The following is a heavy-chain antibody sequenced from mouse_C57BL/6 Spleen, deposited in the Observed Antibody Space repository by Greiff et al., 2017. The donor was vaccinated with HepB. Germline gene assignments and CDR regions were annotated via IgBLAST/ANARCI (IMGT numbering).Heavy chain of an antibody. CDR1: GYTFTSYW. Sequence: QVQLQQPGAELVKPGASVKMSCKASGYTFTSYWITWVKQRPGQGLEWIGDIYPGSGSTNYNEKFKSKATLTVDTSSSTAYMQLSSLTSEDSAVYYGARKLTGRGYFDVWGTGTTVTVSS. D-gene: IGHD4-1*01. V-gene: IGHV1-55*01. CDR3: ARKLTGRGYFDV. CDR2: IYPGSGST. J-gene: IGHJ1*03.